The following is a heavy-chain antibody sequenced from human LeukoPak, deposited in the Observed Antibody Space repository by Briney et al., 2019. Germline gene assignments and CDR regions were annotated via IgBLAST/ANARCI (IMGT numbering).Heavy chain of an antibody. V-gene: IGHV4-39*07. Sequence: SETLSLTCTVSGGSISSSSYYWGWIRQPPGKGLEWIGSIYYSGSTYYNPSLKSRVTISVDTSKNQFSLKLSSVTAADTAVYYCARVQWNYDYVWGSYRSDYFDYWGQGTLVTVSS. J-gene: IGHJ4*02. CDR3: ARVQWNYDYVWGSYRSDYFDY. D-gene: IGHD3-16*02. CDR2: IYYSGST. CDR1: GGSISSSSYY.